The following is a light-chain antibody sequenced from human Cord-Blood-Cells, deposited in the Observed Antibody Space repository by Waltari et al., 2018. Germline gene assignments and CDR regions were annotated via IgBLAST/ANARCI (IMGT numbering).Light chain of an antibody. J-gene: IGLJ2*01. CDR3: SSYTSSSTYVV. Sequence: QSALTQPASVSGSPGQSITISCTGTSSDVGGYNYVSWYPRHPGKAPKLMIYDVSNRPSGVSNRFAGSKAGNTASLTISGLQAEDEADYYCSSYTSSSTYVVFGGGTKLTVL. CDR1: SSDVGGYNY. CDR2: DVS. V-gene: IGLV2-14*01.